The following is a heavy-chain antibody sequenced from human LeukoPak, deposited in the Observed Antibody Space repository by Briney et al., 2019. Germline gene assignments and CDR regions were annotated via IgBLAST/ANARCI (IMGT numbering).Heavy chain of an antibody. Sequence: SETLSLTCTVFGGSISSSSYYWGWIRQPPGKGLEWIGSIYYSGSTYYNPSLKSRVTISVVTSKNQFSLKLSSVTAADTAVYYCASGRSSWYNDYFDYWGQGTLVTVSS. CDR1: GGSISSSSYY. CDR3: ASGRSSWYNDYFDY. V-gene: IGHV4-39*07. D-gene: IGHD6-13*01. CDR2: IYYSGST. J-gene: IGHJ4*02.